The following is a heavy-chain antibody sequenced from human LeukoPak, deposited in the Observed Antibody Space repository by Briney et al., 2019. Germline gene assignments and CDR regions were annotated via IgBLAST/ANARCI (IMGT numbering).Heavy chain of an antibody. CDR3: AKYSGYEWDY. J-gene: IGHJ4*02. CDR1: GFTFSRYW. D-gene: IGHD5-12*01. CDR2: IHRDGSEK. Sequence: PGGSLRLSCSASGFTFSRYWMSWVRQAPGKGLEWVANIHRDGSEKYYVDSVKGRLTISRDNAKNSLYLQMNSLRDEDTAVYYCAKYSGYEWDYWGQGTLVTVSS. V-gene: IGHV3-7*01.